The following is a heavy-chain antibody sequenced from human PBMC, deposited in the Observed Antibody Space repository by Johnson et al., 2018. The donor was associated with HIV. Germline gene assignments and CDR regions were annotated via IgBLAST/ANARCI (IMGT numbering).Heavy chain of an antibody. J-gene: IGHJ3*02. CDR3: TRLPSGYSRDAFDI. V-gene: IGHV3-30*03. CDR2: ISYDGSNK. Sequence: QVQLVESGGGVVQPGRSLRLSCEASGFTFSSYDMHWVRQAPGKGLEWVAVISYDGSNKYYADSLKGRFTISRDNSKNTLYLQMNSLRAEDTAVYYCTRLPSGYSRDAFDIWGQGTMVTVSS. CDR1: GFTFSSYD. D-gene: IGHD5-18*01.